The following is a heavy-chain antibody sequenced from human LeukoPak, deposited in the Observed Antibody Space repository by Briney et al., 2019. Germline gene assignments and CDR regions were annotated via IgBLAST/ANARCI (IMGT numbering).Heavy chain of an antibody. CDR3: ARQDYYYYYMDV. J-gene: IGHJ6*03. CDR1: GYSISSGYY. Sequence: SSETLSLTCAVSGYSISSGYYWGWIRQPPGKGLEWIGSIYHSGGTYYNPSLKSRVTISVDTSKNQFSLKLSSVTAADTAVYYCARQDYYYYYMDVWGKGTTVTVSS. V-gene: IGHV4-38-2*01. CDR2: IYHSGGT.